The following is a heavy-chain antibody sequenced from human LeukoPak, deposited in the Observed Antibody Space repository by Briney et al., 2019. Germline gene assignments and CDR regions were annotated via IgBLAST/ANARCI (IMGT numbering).Heavy chain of an antibody. Sequence: GGSLRLSCAASGFTFSSYAMSWVRQAPGKGLEWVSVIYSGGTTYYADSVKGRFTISRDNSKNTIYLQMNSLRAEDTAVYYCAKMRGSGSYYLNYWGQGTLVTVSS. CDR2: IYSGGTT. D-gene: IGHD3-10*01. J-gene: IGHJ4*02. CDR3: AKMRGSGSYYLNY. CDR1: GFTFSSYA. V-gene: IGHV3-23*03.